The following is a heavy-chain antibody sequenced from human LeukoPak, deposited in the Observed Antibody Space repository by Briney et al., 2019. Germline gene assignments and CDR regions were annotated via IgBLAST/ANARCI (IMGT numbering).Heavy chain of an antibody. CDR3: ATNVVVPAAIPGTASQLGDY. J-gene: IGHJ4*02. V-gene: IGHV3-23*01. D-gene: IGHD2-2*01. CDR1: GFTFSSYA. CDR2: ISGSGGST. Sequence: GGSLRLSCAASGFTFSSYAMSWVRQAPGKGLEWVSAISGSGGSTYYADSVKGRFTISRDNSKNTLYLQMNSLRAEDTAVYYCATNVVVPAAIPGTASQLGDYWGQGTLVTVSS.